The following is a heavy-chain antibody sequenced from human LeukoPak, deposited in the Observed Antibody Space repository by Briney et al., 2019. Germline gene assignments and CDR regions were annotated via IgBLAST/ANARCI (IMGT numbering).Heavy chain of an antibody. Sequence: GSLRLSCAASGFTFSSYGMSWVRQARGKGLGWVSAISGSGGSQYYADSVKGRFTISRDNSKNTLYLQMNILTAEATAVYSCAKVNYYDISGRGAYFDFWGQGTLVTVSS. D-gene: IGHD3-22*01. CDR1: GFTFSSYG. J-gene: IGHJ4*02. CDR3: AKVNYYDISGRGAYFDF. CDR2: ISGSGGSQ. V-gene: IGHV3-23*01.